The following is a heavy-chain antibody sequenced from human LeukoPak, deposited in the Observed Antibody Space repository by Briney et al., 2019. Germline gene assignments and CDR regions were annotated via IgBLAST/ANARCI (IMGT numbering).Heavy chain of an antibody. D-gene: IGHD3-10*01. CDR2: IGYDESKK. CDR3: ARRAAFYGSGTEGAQ. V-gene: IGHV3-30*19. CDR1: GFTFNNFG. J-gene: IGHJ4*02. Sequence: GGSLRLSCEASGFTFNNFGMHWVRQAPGKGLEWVAFIGYDESKKYYAESVKGRFTISRDDSKNTLYLQMSALKTEDTAVYYCARRAAFYGSGTEGAQWGQGTLVTVSS.